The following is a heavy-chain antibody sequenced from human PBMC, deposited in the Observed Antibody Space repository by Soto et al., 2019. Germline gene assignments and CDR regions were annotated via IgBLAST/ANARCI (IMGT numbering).Heavy chain of an antibody. J-gene: IGHJ2*01. V-gene: IGHV4-34*01. CDR1: GGSFSGYY. D-gene: IGHD6-6*01. CDR2: INHSGST. Sequence: QVQLQQWGAGLLKPSETLSLTCAVYGGSFSGYYWSWIRQPPGKGLEWIGEINHSGSTNYNPSLKSRGTISVDTSKNQFSLKLGSVTAADTAVYYCASSGKRYSSSRHRCWYFDLWGRGPLVTVSS. CDR3: ASSGKRYSSSRHRCWYFDL.